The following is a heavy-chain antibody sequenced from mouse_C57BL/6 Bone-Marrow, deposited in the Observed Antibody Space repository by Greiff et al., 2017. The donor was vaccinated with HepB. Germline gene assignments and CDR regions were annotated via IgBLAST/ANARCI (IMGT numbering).Heavy chain of an antibody. J-gene: IGHJ3*01. Sequence: EVHLVESGGGLVKPGGSLKLSCAASGFTFSSYAMSWVRQTPEKRLEWVATISDGGSYTYYPDNVKGRFTISRDNAKNNLYLQMSHLKSEDTAMYYCARDDYCYWGQGTLVTVSA. CDR1: GFTFSSYA. V-gene: IGHV5-4*01. CDR3: ARDDYCY. D-gene: IGHD2-4*01. CDR2: ISDGGSYT.